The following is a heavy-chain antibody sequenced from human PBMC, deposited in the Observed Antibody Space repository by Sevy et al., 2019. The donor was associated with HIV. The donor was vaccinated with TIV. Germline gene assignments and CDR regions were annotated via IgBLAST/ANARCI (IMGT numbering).Heavy chain of an antibody. CDR2: FSFGCGKI. V-gene: IGHV3-23*01. Sequence: ASVKVSCAASGFTFSNYAMSWVRQAPGKGLEWVSTFSFGCGKINYADSVKGRFTISRDNSKNTLYLQMNSLRAEDTALYYCAREGCSKPHDYWRQGTLVTVSS. CDR3: AREGCSKPHDY. D-gene: IGHD2-2*01. CDR1: GFTFSNYA. J-gene: IGHJ4*02.